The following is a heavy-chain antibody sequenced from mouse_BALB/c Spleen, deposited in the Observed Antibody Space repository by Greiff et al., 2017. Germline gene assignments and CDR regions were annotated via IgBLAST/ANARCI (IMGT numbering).Heavy chain of an antibody. CDR2: ISDGGSYT. CDR3: ARDDPFTTGWFAY. V-gene: IGHV5-4*02. D-gene: IGHD1-1*01. Sequence: EVQVVESGGGLVKPGGSLKLSCAASGFTFSDYYMYWVRQTPEKRLEWVATISDGGSYTYYPDSVKGRFTISRDNAKNNLYLQMSSLKSEDTAMYYCARDDPFTTGWFAYWGQGTLVTVSA. CDR1: GFTFSDYY. J-gene: IGHJ3*01.